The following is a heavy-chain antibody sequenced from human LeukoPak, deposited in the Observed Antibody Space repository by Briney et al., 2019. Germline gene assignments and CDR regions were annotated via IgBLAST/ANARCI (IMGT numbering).Heavy chain of an antibody. V-gene: IGHV4-30-4*01. J-gene: IGHJ4*02. CDR1: GGSISSGDYY. CDR3: ARDGDDYGDYAI. Sequence: SETLSLTCTVSGGSISSGDYYWSWIRQPPGKGLEWIGYIYYSGSTYYNPSLKSRVTISVDTSKNQFSLKLSSVTAADTAVYYCARDGDDYGDYAIWGQGTLVTVSS. D-gene: IGHD4-17*01. CDR2: IYYSGST.